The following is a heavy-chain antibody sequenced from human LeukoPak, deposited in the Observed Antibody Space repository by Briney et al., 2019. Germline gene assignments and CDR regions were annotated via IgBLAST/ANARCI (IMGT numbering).Heavy chain of an antibody. CDR2: ISWNSASI. D-gene: IGHD2-21*01. Sequence: GRSLTLSCAASGFPFDVYAMHWVRPAPGGGLEWVAGISWNSASIAYADSVKGRFTISRDNGDHSVYLQMTSLRLEDTALYYCAKGPPIGTPYYYFDYWGQGALVTVSS. J-gene: IGHJ4*02. V-gene: IGHV3-9*01. CDR3: AKGPPIGTPYYYFDY. CDR1: GFPFDVYA.